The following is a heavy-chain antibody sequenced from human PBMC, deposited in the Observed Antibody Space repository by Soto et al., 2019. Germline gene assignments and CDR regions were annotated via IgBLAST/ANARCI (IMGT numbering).Heavy chain of an antibody. CDR1: GGTFSSYA. D-gene: IGHD3-3*01. Sequence: QVQLVQSGAEVKKPGSSVKVSCKASGGTFSSYAISWVRQAPGQGLEWMGGIIPIFGTANYAQKFQGRVTITADESTSTAYMELSSLRSEDTAVYYCARDGIFGVVKLPPAALIEGKNWFDPWGQGTLVTVSS. CDR3: ARDGIFGVVKLPPAALIEGKNWFDP. V-gene: IGHV1-69*01. J-gene: IGHJ5*02. CDR2: IIPIFGTA.